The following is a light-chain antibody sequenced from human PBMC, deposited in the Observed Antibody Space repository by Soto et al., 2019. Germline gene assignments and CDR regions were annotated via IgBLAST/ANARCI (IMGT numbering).Light chain of an antibody. CDR2: EVS. Sequence: QSALTQPASVSGSPGQSITFSCTGTSSDIGGYNYVSWYQQHPGKAPKLMIYEVSNRPSGVSDRFSGSKSGNTASLTISGLQAEHEADYYCTLYTSSTTNYVFGTGTKLTVL. CDR3: TLYTSSTTNYV. V-gene: IGLV2-14*01. J-gene: IGLJ1*01. CDR1: SSDIGGYNY.